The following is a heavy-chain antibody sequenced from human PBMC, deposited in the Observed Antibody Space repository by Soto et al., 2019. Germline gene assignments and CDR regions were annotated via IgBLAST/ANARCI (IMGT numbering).Heavy chain of an antibody. Sequence: ASVKVSCKASGYTFTGYYMHWVRQAPGQGLEWMGWINPNSGGTNYAQKFQGRVTMTRDTSISTAYMELSRLRSDDTAVYYCARSVSALIVGATNNYWGQGTLVTVSS. D-gene: IGHD1-26*01. CDR1: GYTFTGYY. J-gene: IGHJ4*02. V-gene: IGHV1-2*02. CDR3: ARSVSALIVGATNNY. CDR2: INPNSGGT.